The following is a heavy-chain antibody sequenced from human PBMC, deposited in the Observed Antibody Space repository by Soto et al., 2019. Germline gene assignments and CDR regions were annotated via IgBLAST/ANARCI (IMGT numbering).Heavy chain of an antibody. V-gene: IGHV4-59*01. Sequence: PSETLSLTCTVSGGSISSYYWSWIRQPPGKGLEWIGYIYYSGSTNYNPSLKSRVTISVDTSKNQFSLKLSSVTAADTAVYYCARVDTAMVTAWGVYFDYWGQGTLVTVSS. CDR2: IYYSGST. CDR1: GGSISSYY. J-gene: IGHJ4*02. CDR3: ARVDTAMVTAWGVYFDY. D-gene: IGHD5-18*01.